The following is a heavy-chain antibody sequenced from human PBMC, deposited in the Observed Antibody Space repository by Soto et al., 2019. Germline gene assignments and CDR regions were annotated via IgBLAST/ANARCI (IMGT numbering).Heavy chain of an antibody. CDR2: IWYDGTDK. D-gene: IGHD2-15*01. J-gene: IGHJ6*02. Sequence: QVQLVECGGGVVQPGRSLRLSCAASGFTFSNYGMHWVRQAPGRGLEWVAVIWYDGTDKDYVDSVKGRFTISRDNSKNTLYLEINSLRAEDTAVYYCARGGYSGRYYGMDVWGQGTTVTVSS. V-gene: IGHV3-33*01. CDR1: GFTFSNYG. CDR3: ARGGYSGRYYGMDV.